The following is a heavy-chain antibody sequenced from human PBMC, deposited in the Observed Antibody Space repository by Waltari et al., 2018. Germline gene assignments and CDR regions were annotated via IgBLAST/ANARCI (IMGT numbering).Heavy chain of an antibody. J-gene: IGHJ6*03. CDR2: ISLYNGKR. CDR3: ARYWTGTESADYMDV. CDR1: DSTISPPG. Sequence: QVQLVQSGPEVREPGASLRASCKAADSTISPPGARVGRPGPAQQSAWGGGQAPGQGLDGMGLISLYNGKRNYAQKFQGRVTMTTDISTNTAYMELRSLRSDDTAVYYCARYWTGTESADYMDVWGKGTTVTVSS. D-gene: IGHD2-8*02. V-gene: IGHV1-18*01.